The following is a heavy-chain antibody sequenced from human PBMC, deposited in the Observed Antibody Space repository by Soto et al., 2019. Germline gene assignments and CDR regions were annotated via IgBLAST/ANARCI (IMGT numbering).Heavy chain of an antibody. V-gene: IGHV4-59*01. J-gene: IGHJ6*02. D-gene: IGHD3-22*01. CDR3: ARAYYDSSGYYAPMDV. CDR2: IYYSGST. CDR1: GGSISSYY. Sequence: PSETLSLTCTVSGGSISSYYWSWIRQPPGKGLEWIGYIYYSGSTNYNPSLKSRVTISVDTSKNQFCLKLSSVTAADTAVYYCARAYYDSSGYYAPMDVWGQGTTVTVS.